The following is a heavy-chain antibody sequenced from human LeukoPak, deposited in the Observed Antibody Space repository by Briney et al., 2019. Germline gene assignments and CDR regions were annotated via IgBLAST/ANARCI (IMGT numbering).Heavy chain of an antibody. CDR3: TPDLGTYYHGSQRLIPIDY. CDR1: GFTFTNAW. J-gene: IGHJ4*02. D-gene: IGHD3-10*01. Sequence: KPGGSLRLSCVDSGFTFTNAWMSWVRQAPGKGLEWIGRIKSKTDGETTNYAEPVRGRFTISRDDSKSAVYLQMTSLKIEHTAVYYCTPDLGTYYHGSQRLIPIDYWGQGTLVTVSS. CDR2: IKSKTDGETT. V-gene: IGHV3-15*01.